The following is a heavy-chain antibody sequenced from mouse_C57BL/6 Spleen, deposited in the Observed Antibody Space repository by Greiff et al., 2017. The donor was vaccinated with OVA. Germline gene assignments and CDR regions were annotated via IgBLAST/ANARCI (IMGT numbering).Heavy chain of an antibody. D-gene: IGHD1-1*01. V-gene: IGHV1-15*01. CDR2: IDPETGGT. CDR3: TRSITTVAYAMDY. CDR1: GYTFTDYE. J-gene: IGHJ4*01. Sequence: VKLQESGAELVRPGASVTLSCKASGYTFTDYEMHWVKQTPVHGLEWIGAIDPETGGTAYNQKFKGKAILTADKSSSTAYMELRSLTSEDSAVYYCTRSITTVAYAMDYWGQGTSATVSS.